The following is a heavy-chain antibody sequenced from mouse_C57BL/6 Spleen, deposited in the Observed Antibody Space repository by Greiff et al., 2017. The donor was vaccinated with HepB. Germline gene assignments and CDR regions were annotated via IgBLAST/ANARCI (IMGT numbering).Heavy chain of an antibody. Sequence: QVQLQQSGAELARPGASVKLSCKASGYTFTSYGISWVKQRTGQGLEWIGEIYPRSGNTYYNEKFKGKATLTADKSSSTAYMELRSLTSEDSAVYFCAAPHPPYYSNYGTWVAYWGQGTLVTVSA. D-gene: IGHD2-5*01. J-gene: IGHJ3*01. CDR2: IYPRSGNT. V-gene: IGHV1-81*01. CDR3: AAPHPPYYSNYGTWVAY. CDR1: GYTFTSYG.